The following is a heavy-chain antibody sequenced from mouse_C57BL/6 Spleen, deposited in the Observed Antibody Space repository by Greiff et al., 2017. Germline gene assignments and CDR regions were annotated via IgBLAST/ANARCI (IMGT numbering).Heavy chain of an antibody. D-gene: IGHD2-3*01. Sequence: EVQLQQSGPELVKPGASVKISCKASGYSFTGYNMNWVKQSNGKSLEWIGVINPTYGTTSYNQKFKGKATLTVDQSSSTAYMQLSSLTSEDSEVYYFARADGYLYYFGYWGQGTTLAVSS. J-gene: IGHJ2*01. V-gene: IGHV1-39*01. CDR1: GYSFTGYN. CDR3: ARADGYLYYFGY. CDR2: INPTYGTT.